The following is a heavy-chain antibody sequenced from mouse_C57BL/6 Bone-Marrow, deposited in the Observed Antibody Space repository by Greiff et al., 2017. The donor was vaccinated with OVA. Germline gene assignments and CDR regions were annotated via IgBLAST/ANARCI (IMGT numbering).Heavy chain of an antibody. J-gene: IGHJ4*01. CDR2: IYPGSGNT. CDR3: ARVDESSYYDYDKCAMDY. Sequence: QVQLKESWAELVRPGASVKLSCKASGYTFTDYYINWVKQRPGQGLEWIARIYPGSGNTYYNEKFKGKATLTADKSSSTAYMQLSSLTSEDSAVYFCARVDESSYYDYDKCAMDYWGQGTSVTVSS. CDR1: GYTFTDYY. V-gene: IGHV1-76*01. D-gene: IGHD2-4*01.